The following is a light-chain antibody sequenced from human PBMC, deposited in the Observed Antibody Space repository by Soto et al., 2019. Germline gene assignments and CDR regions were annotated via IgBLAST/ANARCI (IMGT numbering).Light chain of an antibody. V-gene: IGKV3-15*01. J-gene: IGKJ1*01. CDR2: GAS. Sequence: EIVLTQSPATLSLSPGERATLSCRASQSVTSNFAWYQQKPGQAPRLLIYGASTRATGIPARFSGSGSGTEFTLTISSLQSEDSADYYCQQYNNWPLTFGQGTKVDIK. CDR3: QQYNNWPLT. CDR1: QSVTSN.